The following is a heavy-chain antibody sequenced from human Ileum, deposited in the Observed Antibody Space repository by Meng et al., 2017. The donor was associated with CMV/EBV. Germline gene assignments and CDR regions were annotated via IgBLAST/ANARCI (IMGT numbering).Heavy chain of an antibody. CDR3: AREGCSSTSCYYYYYGMDV. D-gene: IGHD2-2*01. Sequence: GESLKISCAASGFTFTSYGMHWVRQAPGKGLEWVANIKQDGSEKYYVDSVKGRFTISRDNAKNSLYLQMNSLRAEDTAVYYCAREGCSSTSCYYYYYGMDVWGQGTTVTVSS. CDR2: IKQDGSEK. CDR1: GFTFTSYG. V-gene: IGHV3-7*01. J-gene: IGHJ6*02.